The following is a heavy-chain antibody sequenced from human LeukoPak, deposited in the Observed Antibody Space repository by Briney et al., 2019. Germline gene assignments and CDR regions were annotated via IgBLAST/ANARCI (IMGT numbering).Heavy chain of an antibody. D-gene: IGHD6-19*01. Sequence: PGGSLRLSCAASGFTFSSYGMHWVRQAPGKGLEWVAVISYDASNKYYADSVKGRFTITRDNTKNTLYLQMNSLRSEDTALFYCAKAEGLAVAGYDAFDIWGQGTMVTVSS. CDR2: ISYDASNK. CDR3: AKAEGLAVAGYDAFDI. J-gene: IGHJ3*02. V-gene: IGHV3-30*18. CDR1: GFTFSSYG.